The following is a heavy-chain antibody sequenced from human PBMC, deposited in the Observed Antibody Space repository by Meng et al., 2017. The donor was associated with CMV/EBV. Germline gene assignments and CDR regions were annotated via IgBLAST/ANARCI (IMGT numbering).Heavy chain of an antibody. CDR2: IYYSGST. J-gene: IGHJ4*02. Sequence: PWQVAGPGLGMASETLSLTCTCSGGSISSSSYYWGWIRQPPGKGLEWIGSIYYSGSTYYNPSLKSRVTISVDTSKNQFSLKLSSVTAADTAVYYCARDSAVAGVVDYWGQGTLVTVSS. D-gene: IGHD6-19*01. CDR3: ARDSAVAGVVDY. CDR1: GGSISSSSYY. V-gene: IGHV4-39*07.